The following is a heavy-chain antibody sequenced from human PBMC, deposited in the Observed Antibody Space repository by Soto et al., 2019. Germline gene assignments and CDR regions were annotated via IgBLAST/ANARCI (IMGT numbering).Heavy chain of an antibody. J-gene: IGHJ4*02. D-gene: IGHD3-16*01. CDR3: ARVDTWTYFDY. Sequence: EVQLLESGGALLQPGGSLRLSCAASGFTFSSYAMSWVRQAPGKGLEWVSSISHSSGDTYYADSVKGRFTISRDNSRNTLYLQLSSLRDEDTAVYYCARVDTWTYFDYWGQGTLVTVSS. CDR1: GFTFSSYA. CDR2: ISHSSGDT. V-gene: IGHV3-23*01.